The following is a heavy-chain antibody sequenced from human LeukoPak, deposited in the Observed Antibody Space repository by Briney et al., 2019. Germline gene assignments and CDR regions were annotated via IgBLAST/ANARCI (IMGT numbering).Heavy chain of an antibody. CDR1: GFTFSSHW. J-gene: IGHJ3*02. CDR2: IQEDGSET. V-gene: IGHV3-7*01. Sequence: GGSLRLSCTGSGFTFSSHWMSWVRQAPGRGLEWVANIQEDGSETYYLDSVKGRLTISRDNAKNSLYLQMNSLRAEDTAVYDCARIVIAVTSAFILDAFGIWGQGTMVTVSS. CDR3: ARIVIAVTSAFILDAFGI. D-gene: IGHD4-11*01.